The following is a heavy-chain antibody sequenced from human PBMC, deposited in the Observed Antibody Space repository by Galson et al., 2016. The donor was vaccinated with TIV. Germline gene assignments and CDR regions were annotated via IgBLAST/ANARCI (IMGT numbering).Heavy chain of an antibody. V-gene: IGHV1-18*01. D-gene: IGHD3-10*01. Sequence: SLKVSCKASGYTFINYGISCVRQDSGQGPEWMGWTSTNNRKTHFAQKLQGRVSMTTETSTSTAYMELRTLRSDDTAFYYCARDIMVRGVSHYYYGMDVWGQGTTVTVYS. CDR3: ARDIMVRGVSHYYYGMDV. CDR2: TSTNNRKT. CDR1: GYTFINYG. J-gene: IGHJ6*02.